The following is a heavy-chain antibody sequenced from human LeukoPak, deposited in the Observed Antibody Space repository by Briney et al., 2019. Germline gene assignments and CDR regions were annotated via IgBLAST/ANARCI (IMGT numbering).Heavy chain of an antibody. D-gene: IGHD3-10*01. CDR3: ARVNDYDSGSYYTRDY. CDR1: GFTFRSYS. V-gene: IGHV3-21*01. CDR2: ISSSSSYI. J-gene: IGHJ4*02. Sequence: GGSLRLSCAASGFTFRSYSMNWVRQAPGKGLEWVSSISSSSSYIYYADSVKGRFTISRDNAKNSLNLQMNSLRDEDTAVYYCARVNDYDSGSYYTRDYWGQGTLVTVSS.